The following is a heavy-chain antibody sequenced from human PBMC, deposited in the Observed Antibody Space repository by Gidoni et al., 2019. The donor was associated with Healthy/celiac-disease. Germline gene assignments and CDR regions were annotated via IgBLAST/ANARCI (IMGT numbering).Heavy chain of an antibody. CDR2: IWYDGSNK. CDR3: ARGTQDSIAVAGTGFDY. Sequence: QVQLVESGGGVVQPGRSLRLSCAASGFTFSSYGMHWVRQAPGKGLGWVAVIWYDGSNKYYADSVKGRFTISRDNSKNTLYLQMNSLRAEDTAVYYCARGTQDSIAVAGTGFDYWGQGTLVTVSS. D-gene: IGHD6-19*01. J-gene: IGHJ4*02. V-gene: IGHV3-33*01. CDR1: GFTFSSYG.